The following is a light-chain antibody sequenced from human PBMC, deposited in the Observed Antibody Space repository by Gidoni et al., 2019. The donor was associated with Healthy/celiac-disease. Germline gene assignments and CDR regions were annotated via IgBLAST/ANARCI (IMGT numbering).Light chain of an antibody. J-gene: IGLJ2*01. V-gene: IGLV2-14*03. Sequence: QSALTQPASVSGSPGQSITISCTGTSSAVGGYNYVSWYQQHPGKTTKLMNYDVSNRPSGVSTRFSGSKSGNTASLTISGLQAEDEADYYCSSYTSSSTLVVFGGGTKLTVL. CDR1: SSAVGGYNY. CDR3: SSYTSSSTLVV. CDR2: DVS.